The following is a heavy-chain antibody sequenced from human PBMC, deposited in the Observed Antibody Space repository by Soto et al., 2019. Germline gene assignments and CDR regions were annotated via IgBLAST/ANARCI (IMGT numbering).Heavy chain of an antibody. CDR1: GYTFTSYA. Sequence: GASVKVSCKASGYTFTSYAMHWVRQAPGQRLEWMGWINAGNGNTKYSQKFQGRVTITRDTSASTAYMELSSLRSEDTAVYYCARGLGLYYSFFFDYWGQGALVTVSS. D-gene: IGHD1-26*01. CDR3: ARGLGLYYSFFFDY. J-gene: IGHJ4*02. V-gene: IGHV1-3*01. CDR2: INAGNGNT.